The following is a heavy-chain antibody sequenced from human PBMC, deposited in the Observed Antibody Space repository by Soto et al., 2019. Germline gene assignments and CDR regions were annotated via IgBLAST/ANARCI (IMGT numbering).Heavy chain of an antibody. D-gene: IGHD2-15*01. CDR1: GFTFSSYS. CDR2: ISSTSNTI. CDR3: AREGSRRKEGRNWFDP. V-gene: IGHV3-48*01. J-gene: IGHJ5*02. Sequence: EVQLVESGGGLVQPGGSLRLSCAASGFTFSSYSMNWVRQAPGKGLEWVSYISSTSNTIYYADSVKGRFTISRDNAKNSLYLQMNSLRAEDTAVYYCAREGSRRKEGRNWFDPWGQGTLVTVSS.